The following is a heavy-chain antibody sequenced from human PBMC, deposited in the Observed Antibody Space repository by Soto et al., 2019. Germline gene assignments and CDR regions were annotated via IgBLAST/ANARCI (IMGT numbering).Heavy chain of an antibody. CDR1: GVDFSSEV. V-gene: IGHV3-23*01. CDR3: AKVGPSYYYGMDV. Sequence: PXGSLRLSCAASGVDFSSEVMCWVRQAPGKGLEGVSSISGSGRTIYHADSMRGRFAISRDNSKNSLYLQLNDLRVDDTAVYYCAKVGPSYYYGMDVWGQGTTVTVSS. CDR2: ISGSGRTI. D-gene: IGHD1-26*01. J-gene: IGHJ6*02.